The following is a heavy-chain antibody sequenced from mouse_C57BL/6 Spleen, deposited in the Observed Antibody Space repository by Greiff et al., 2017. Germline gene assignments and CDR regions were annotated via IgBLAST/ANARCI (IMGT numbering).Heavy chain of an antibody. D-gene: IGHD1-1*01. V-gene: IGHV1-76*01. Sequence: VQLQQSGAELVRPGASVKLSCKASGYTFTDYYINWVKQRPGQGLEWIARIYPGSGNTYYNEKFKGKAKLTAEKSSSTAYMQLSSLTSEDSAVYFCARGGTTVDYWGQGTTLTVSS. CDR3: ARGGTTVDY. CDR1: GYTFTDYY. CDR2: IYPGSGNT. J-gene: IGHJ2*01.